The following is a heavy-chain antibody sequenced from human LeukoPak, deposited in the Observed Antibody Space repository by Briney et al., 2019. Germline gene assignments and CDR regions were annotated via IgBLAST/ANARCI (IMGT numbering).Heavy chain of an antibody. D-gene: IGHD2-21*02. J-gene: IGHJ3*02. CDR1: GDSIRRGGDY. CDR3: AREAVLTDFSAFDI. Sequence: PSETLSLTCTVPGDSIRRGGDYWSWIRQHPGKGLEWIGYIYYSGDTYYNPSLRSRVIISIDTSKNQFSLKLSSVTAADTAVYYCAREAVLTDFSAFDIWGQGTMVTVSS. CDR2: IYYSGDT. V-gene: IGHV4-31*03.